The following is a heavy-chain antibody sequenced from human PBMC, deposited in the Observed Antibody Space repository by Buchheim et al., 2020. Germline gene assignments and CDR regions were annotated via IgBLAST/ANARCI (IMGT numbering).Heavy chain of an antibody. D-gene: IGHD1-26*01. CDR1: GFTFSSYG. Sequence: QVQLVESGGGVVQPGRSLRLSCAASGFTFSSYGMHWVRQAPGKGLEWVAVISYDGSNKYYADSVKGRFTISRDNSKNTLYLQMNSLRAEDTAVYCCAKDSSGSADYWGQGTL. CDR3: AKDSSGSADY. CDR2: ISYDGSNK. J-gene: IGHJ4*02. V-gene: IGHV3-30*18.